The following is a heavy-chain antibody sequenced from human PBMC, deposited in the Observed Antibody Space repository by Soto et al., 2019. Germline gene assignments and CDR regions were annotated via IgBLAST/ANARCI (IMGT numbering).Heavy chain of an antibody. Sequence: VAVISYDGSNKYYADSVKGRFTISRDNSKNTLYLQMNSLRAEDTAVYYCARAGFSSGGSSPPGVDYWGQGTLVTVSS. D-gene: IGHD2-15*01. CDR2: ISYDGSNK. CDR3: ARAGFSSGGSSPPGVDY. J-gene: IGHJ4*02. V-gene: IGHV3-30-3*01.